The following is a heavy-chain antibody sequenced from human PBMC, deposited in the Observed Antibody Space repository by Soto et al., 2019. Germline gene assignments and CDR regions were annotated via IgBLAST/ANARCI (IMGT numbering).Heavy chain of an antibody. CDR2: ISGSGGST. CDR3: AKDLDVYDISTGYSGDAFDI. D-gene: IGHD3-9*01. J-gene: IGHJ3*02. CDR1: GFTFSSYA. V-gene: IGHV3-23*01. Sequence: PGGSLRLSCAASGFTFSSYAMSWVRQAPGKGLEWVSAISGSGGSTYYADSVKGRFTISRDNSKNTLYLQMNSLRAEDTAVYYCAKDLDVYDISTGYSGDAFDIWGQGTMVTVSS.